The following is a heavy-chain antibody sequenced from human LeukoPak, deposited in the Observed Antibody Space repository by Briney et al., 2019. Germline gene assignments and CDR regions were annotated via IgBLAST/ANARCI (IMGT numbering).Heavy chain of an antibody. J-gene: IGHJ3*02. CDR3: ATLYGDYFGAFDI. CDR2: IIPIFGTA. Sequence: SVKVSCKASGGTFSSYAISWVRQAPGQGLEWMGGIIPIFGTANYAQKFQGRVTVTADKSTSTAYMELSSPRSEDTAVYYCATLYGDYFGAFDIWGQGTMVTVSS. CDR1: GGTFSSYA. V-gene: IGHV1-69*06. D-gene: IGHD4-17*01.